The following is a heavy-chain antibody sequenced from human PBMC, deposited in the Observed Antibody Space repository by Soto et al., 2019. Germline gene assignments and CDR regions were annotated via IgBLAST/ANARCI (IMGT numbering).Heavy chain of an antibody. CDR2: IWYDGSNK. D-gene: IGHD6-6*01. J-gene: IGHJ5*02. CDR1: GFTFSSYG. Sequence: QVQLVESGGGVVQPGRSLRLSCAASGFTFSSYGMHWVRQAPGKGLEWVAVIWYDGSNKYYADSVKGRFTISRDNSKNTLYLQMNSLRAEDTAVYYCARSLLVWIAARPASSNWFDPWGQGTLVTVSS. V-gene: IGHV3-33*01. CDR3: ARSLLVWIAARPASSNWFDP.